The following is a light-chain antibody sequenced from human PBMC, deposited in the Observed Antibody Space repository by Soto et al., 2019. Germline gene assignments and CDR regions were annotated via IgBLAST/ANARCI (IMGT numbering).Light chain of an antibody. CDR3: QLYSGSPWT. V-gene: IGKV3-20*01. J-gene: IGKJ1*01. CDR1: QSISHNY. Sequence: IVLTQSPGTLSLSPGERATLSCRASQSISHNYLAWYQQEPGQAPRLLIHGVSIRATGIPDRFSGSGSGTDFTLNISRLEPEDFAVYYCQLYSGSPWTFGQGTKVEIK. CDR2: GVS.